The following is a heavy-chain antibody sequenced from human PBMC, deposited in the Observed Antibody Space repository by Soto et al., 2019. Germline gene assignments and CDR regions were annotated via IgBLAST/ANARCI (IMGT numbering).Heavy chain of an antibody. D-gene: IGHD1-26*01. V-gene: IGHV3-48*03. CDR1: GFSFNNYE. J-gene: IGHJ3*02. CDR3: ARGVGLSGKYYALDI. Sequence: EVQLVESGGGLVQPGGSLRLSCAASGFSFNNYEMNWVRQSPGKGLEFISYIDTRATTSTYAESVKRRFAISRDNAKRSLFLQMNSRRAEDTAVYYCARGVGLSGKYYALDIWGQGTMVTVCS. CDR2: IDTRATTS.